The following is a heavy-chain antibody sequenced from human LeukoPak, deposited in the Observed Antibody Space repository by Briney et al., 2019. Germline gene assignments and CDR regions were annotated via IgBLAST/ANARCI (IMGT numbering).Heavy chain of an antibody. CDR3: ARAPSSSYWYFDR. V-gene: IGHV3-23*01. CDR2: ISGSGTNT. Sequence: PGGSLRLSCAASGFTFSNYAMSWVRQAPGKGLEWVSGISGSGTNTYYADSVKGRFTISRDNSKNTLYLQMNSLRAEDTAVYYCARAPSSSYWYFDRWGRGTLVTVSS. CDR1: GFTFSNYA. D-gene: IGHD6-6*01. J-gene: IGHJ2*01.